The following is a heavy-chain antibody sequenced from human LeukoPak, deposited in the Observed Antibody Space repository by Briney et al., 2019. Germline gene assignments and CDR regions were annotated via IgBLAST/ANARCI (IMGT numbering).Heavy chain of an antibody. V-gene: IGHV4-34*01. D-gene: IGHD6-19*01. CDR2: INHSGST. CDR3: ARNPSSGWDLYWYFDL. Sequence: SETLSLTCAVYGGSFSGYYWSWIRQPPGKGLEWIGEINHSGSTNYNPSLKCRVTISVDTSKNQFSLKLSSVTTADTAVYYCARNPSSGWDLYWYFDLWGRGTLVTVSS. J-gene: IGHJ2*01. CDR1: GGSFSGYY.